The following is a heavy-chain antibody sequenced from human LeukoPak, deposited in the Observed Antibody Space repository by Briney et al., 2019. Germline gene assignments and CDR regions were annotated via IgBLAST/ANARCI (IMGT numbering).Heavy chain of an antibody. Sequence: GGSLRLSCAASGFTFSSYSTNWVRQAPGKGLEWVSSISSSSSYIYYADSVKGRFTISRDNAKNLLYLQMNSLRAEDTAVYYCARDFSDTDWFDPWGQGTLVTVSS. CDR3: ARDFSDTDWFDP. CDR2: ISSSSSYI. V-gene: IGHV3-21*01. D-gene: IGHD5-18*01. J-gene: IGHJ5*02. CDR1: GFTFSSYS.